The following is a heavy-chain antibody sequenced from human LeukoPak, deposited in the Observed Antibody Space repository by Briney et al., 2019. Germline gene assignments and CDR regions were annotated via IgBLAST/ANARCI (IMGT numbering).Heavy chain of an antibody. D-gene: IGHD3-16*02. V-gene: IGHV4-38-2*01. Sequence: SETLSLTCAVSGYSIRSGYYWGWIRQPPGKGLEWIGSIYHSGSTYYNSSLKSRVTISVDTSKNQFSLKLSSVTAADTAVYYCARAYYDYVWGSYCSGYYYYYYMDVWGKGTTVTV. CDR2: IYHSGST. J-gene: IGHJ6*03. CDR1: GYSIRSGYY. CDR3: ARAYYDYVWGSYCSGYYYYYYMDV.